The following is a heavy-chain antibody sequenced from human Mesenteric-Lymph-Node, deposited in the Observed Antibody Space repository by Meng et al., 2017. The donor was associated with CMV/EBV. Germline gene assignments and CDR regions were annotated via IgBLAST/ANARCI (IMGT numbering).Heavy chain of an antibody. CDR3: TTKLGVAYCGGDCFDY. V-gene: IGHV3-15*01. D-gene: IGHD2-21*01. CDR1: GFTFSNAW. CDR2: IKSKTDGGTT. Sequence: GESLKISCAASGFTFSNAWMSWVRQAPGKGLEWVGRIKSKTDGGTTDYAAPVKGRFTISRDDSKNTLYLQMNSLKTEDTAVYYCTTKLGVAYCGGDCFDYWGQGTLVTVSS. J-gene: IGHJ4*02.